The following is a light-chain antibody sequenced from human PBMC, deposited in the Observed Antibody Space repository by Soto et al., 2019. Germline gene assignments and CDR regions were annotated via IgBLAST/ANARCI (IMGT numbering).Light chain of an antibody. Sequence: QSVLTQPPSVSAARGQKVTISCSGSSSNIGNNYVSWYQQLPGTAPKLLIYDNNKRPSGIPDRFSGSKSGTSATLGITGLQTGDEADYYCGTWDSSLSGVVFGGGTKLTVL. CDR1: SSNIGNNY. CDR3: GTWDSSLSGVV. CDR2: DNN. V-gene: IGLV1-51*01. J-gene: IGLJ2*01.